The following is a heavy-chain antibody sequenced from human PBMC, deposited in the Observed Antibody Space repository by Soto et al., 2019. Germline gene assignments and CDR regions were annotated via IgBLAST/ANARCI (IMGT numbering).Heavy chain of an antibody. CDR3: AGEMTTVTTNAFDI. V-gene: IGHV4-34*01. J-gene: IGHJ3*02. CDR1: GGSFSGYY. D-gene: IGHD4-17*01. CDR2: INHSGST. Sequence: PSETLSLTCAVYGGSFSGYYWIWIRQPPGKGLEWIGEINHSGSTNYNPSLKSRVTISVDTSKNQFSLKLSSVTAADTAVYYCAGEMTTVTTNAFDIWGQGTMVTVSS.